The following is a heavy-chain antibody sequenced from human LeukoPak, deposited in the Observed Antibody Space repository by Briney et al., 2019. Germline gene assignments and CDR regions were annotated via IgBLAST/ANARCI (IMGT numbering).Heavy chain of an antibody. CDR1: GGSISSSSYY. J-gene: IGHJ5*02. V-gene: IGHV4-39*01. Sequence: SETLSLTCTVSGGSISSSSYYWGWIRQPSGKGLEWIGSIYYSGSTYYNPSLKSRVTISVDTSKNQFSLKLSSVTAADTAVYYCARAIAAVTNWFDPWGQGTLVTVSS. D-gene: IGHD6-13*01. CDR2: IYYSGST. CDR3: ARAIAAVTNWFDP.